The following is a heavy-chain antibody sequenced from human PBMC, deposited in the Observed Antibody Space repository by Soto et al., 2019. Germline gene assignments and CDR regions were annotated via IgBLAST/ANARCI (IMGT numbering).Heavy chain of an antibody. CDR3: ARYYCGGDCSSVLAFDI. CDR2: IIPIFGTA. Sequence: QVQLVQSGAEVKKPGSSVKVSCKASGGTFSSYAISWVRQAPGQGLEWMGGIIPIFGTANYAQKFQGRVTITADESTSTAYMELSSLRSEDTAVYYCARYYCGGDCSSVLAFDIWGQGTMVTVSS. V-gene: IGHV1-69*01. D-gene: IGHD2-21*02. J-gene: IGHJ3*02. CDR1: GGTFSSYA.